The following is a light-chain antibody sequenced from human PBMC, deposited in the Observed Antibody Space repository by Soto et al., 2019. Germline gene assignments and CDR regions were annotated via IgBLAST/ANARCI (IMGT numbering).Light chain of an antibody. Sequence: DIHVPAPASTLPGALGGRGTITCRARGTISSCLAWYQHKQGKAPKLLIYKASTLKSASPPRSTGSGSGTEFTLTISSLQPDDFATYYCQHYNSYSEAFGEGTKVDIK. J-gene: IGKJ1*01. CDR1: GTISSC. CDR2: KAS. CDR3: QHYNSYSEA. V-gene: IGKV1-5*03.